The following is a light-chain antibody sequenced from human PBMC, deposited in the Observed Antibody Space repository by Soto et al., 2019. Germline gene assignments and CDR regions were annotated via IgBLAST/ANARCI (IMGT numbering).Light chain of an antibody. J-gene: IGKJ5*01. CDR3: QQYGSSIT. CDR2: GAS. CDR1: QSVTSSY. Sequence: EFVLTQSPGTLSLSPGERATLSCRASQSVTSSYLAWYQHKPGQAPRLLIYGASSRAAGIPDRFSGNASGTDFTLTISRLEPEDFAVYYCQQYGSSITFGRGTRLEIE. V-gene: IGKV3-20*01.